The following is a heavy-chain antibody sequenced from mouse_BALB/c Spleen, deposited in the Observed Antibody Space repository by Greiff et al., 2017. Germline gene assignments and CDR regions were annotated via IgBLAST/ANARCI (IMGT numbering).Heavy chain of an antibody. CDR3: AYGSLYYAMDY. J-gene: IGHJ4*01. CDR1: GYAFSSSW. Sequence: VQLQQSGPELVKPGASVKISCKASGYAFSSSWMNWVKQRPGQGLEWIGRIYPGDGDTNYNGKFKGKATLTADKSSSTAYMQLSSLTSVDSAVYFCAYGSLYYAMDYWGQGTSVTVSS. CDR2: IYPGDGDT. V-gene: IGHV1-82*01. D-gene: IGHD1-1*01.